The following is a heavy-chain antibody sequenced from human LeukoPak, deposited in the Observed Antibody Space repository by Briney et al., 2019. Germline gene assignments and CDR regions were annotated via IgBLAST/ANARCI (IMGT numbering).Heavy chain of an antibody. J-gene: IGHJ4*02. CDR1: GFPFSSYW. Sequence: GGSLRLSCVASGFPFSSYWMTWVRQAPGKGLEWVANIKQDGSEKYYVDSVKGRFTISRDNAKNSLYLQMNSLRAEDTAVYYCATTRFFDYWGQGTLVTVSS. CDR2: IKQDGSEK. CDR3: ATTRFFDY. D-gene: IGHD1-14*01. V-gene: IGHV3-7*01.